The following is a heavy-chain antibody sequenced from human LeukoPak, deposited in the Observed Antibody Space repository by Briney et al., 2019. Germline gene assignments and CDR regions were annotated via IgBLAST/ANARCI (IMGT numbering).Heavy chain of an antibody. V-gene: IGHV1-2*02. D-gene: IGHD6-13*01. CDR3: AREVHSTRHFDY. CDR1: GYTFIGYY. CDR2: INCNRGDT. Sequence: GASVKVSCKASGYTFIGYYIHWLRQATGLGLEWMGWINCNRGDTNYAQTLQGRVTMTRDTSISTAYMELSSLKSDDTAVYYCAREVHSTRHFDYWGQGTLVTVSS. J-gene: IGHJ4*02.